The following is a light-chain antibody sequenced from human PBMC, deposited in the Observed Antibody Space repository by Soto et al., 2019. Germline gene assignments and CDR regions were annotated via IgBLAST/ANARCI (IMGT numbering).Light chain of an antibody. J-gene: IGLJ2*01. CDR1: SGHSSYD. CDR3: QTWGTGYVV. V-gene: IGLV4-69*01. CDR2: VNSGGSH. Sequence: QAVVTQSPSASASLGASVKLTCTLSSGHSSYDIAWHQQQPDKGRRFLMTVNSGGSHNKGDGIPDRFSGYSSGAERYLTISSLQSEDEADYYCQTWGTGYVVFGVGTKLTVL.